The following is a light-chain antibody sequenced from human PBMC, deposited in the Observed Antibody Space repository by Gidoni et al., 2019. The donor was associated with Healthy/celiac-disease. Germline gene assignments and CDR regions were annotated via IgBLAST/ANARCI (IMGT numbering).Light chain of an antibody. CDR1: ALPKKY. J-gene: IGLJ2*01. CDR2: EDS. V-gene: IGLV3-10*01. CDR3: DATDSSDKRGV. Sequence: SSELTQPPSVSVSPGQTARITCSGDALPKKYAYWYQQKSGQAPVLVIYEDSKRPSGIPERVSGSSSGTMATLTISGAQGEEEADYYCDATDSSDKRGVFGGGTKLTVL.